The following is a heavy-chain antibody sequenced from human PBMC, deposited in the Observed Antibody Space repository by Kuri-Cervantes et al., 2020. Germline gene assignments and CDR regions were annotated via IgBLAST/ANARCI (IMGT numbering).Heavy chain of an antibody. CDR1: GFTFDDYA. J-gene: IGHJ6*02. V-gene: IGHV3-9*01. CDR3: AKSSSWRNYYYGMDV. D-gene: IGHD6-13*01. Sequence: SLKISCAASGFTFDDYAMHWVRQAPGKGLEWVSGISWNSGSIGYADSVKGRFTISRDNAKNSLYLQMNSLRAEDTALYYCAKSSSWRNYYYGMDVRGQGTTVTVSS. CDR2: ISWNSGSI.